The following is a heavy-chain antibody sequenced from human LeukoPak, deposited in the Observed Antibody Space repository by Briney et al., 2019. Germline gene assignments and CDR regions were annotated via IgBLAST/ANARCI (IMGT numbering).Heavy chain of an antibody. Sequence: GRSLRLSCAASGFTFSLYGMHWVRQAPGKGLEWVSVIYSGGSTYYADSVKGRFTISRDNSKNTLYLQMNSLRAEDTAMYYCTRVRDGYNQRYFDYWGQGTLVTVSS. CDR2: IYSGGST. D-gene: IGHD5-24*01. CDR1: GFTFSLYG. CDR3: TRVRDGYNQRYFDY. V-gene: IGHV3-53*01. J-gene: IGHJ4*02.